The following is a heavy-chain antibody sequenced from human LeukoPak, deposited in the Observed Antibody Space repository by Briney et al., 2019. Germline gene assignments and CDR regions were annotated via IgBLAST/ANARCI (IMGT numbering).Heavy chain of an antibody. CDR3: AKDGRRRWLQLRLAYFDY. CDR2: ISYDGSNK. CDR1: GFTFSSYG. J-gene: IGHJ4*02. Sequence: PGGSLRLSCAASGFTFSSYGMHWARQAPGKGLEWVAVISYDGSNKYYADSVKGRFTISRENSKNTLYLQMNSLRAEDTAVYYCAKDGRRRWLQLRLAYFDYWGQGTLVTVSS. V-gene: IGHV3-30*18. D-gene: IGHD5-24*01.